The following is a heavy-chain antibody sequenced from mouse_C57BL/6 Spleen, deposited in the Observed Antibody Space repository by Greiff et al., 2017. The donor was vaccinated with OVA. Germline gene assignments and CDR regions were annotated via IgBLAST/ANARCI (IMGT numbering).Heavy chain of an antibody. CDR1: GFSLTSYA. D-gene: IGHD1-1*01. CDR2: IWTGGGT. CDR3: ARNYGSSSYWYFDV. J-gene: IGHJ1*03. V-gene: IGHV2-9-1*01. Sequence: VKLMESGPGLVAPSQSLSITCTASGFSLTSYAISWVRQPPGKGLEWLGVIWTGGGTNYNSALKSRLSISKDNSKSQVFLKMNSLQTDDTARYYCARNYGSSSYWYFDVWGTGTTVTVSS.